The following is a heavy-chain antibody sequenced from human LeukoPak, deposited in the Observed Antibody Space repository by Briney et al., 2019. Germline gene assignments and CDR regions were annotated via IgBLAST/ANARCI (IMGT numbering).Heavy chain of an antibody. Sequence: ASVTVSCKASGYTFTIYYMHWVRQAPGQGLEWMGWISAYNGNTNYAQKLQGRVTMTTDTSTSTACMELRSLRSDDTAVYYCARVWGSVGATDWFDPWGQGTLVTVSS. CDR3: ARVWGSVGATDWFDP. J-gene: IGHJ5*02. V-gene: IGHV1-18*04. CDR2: ISAYNGNT. D-gene: IGHD1-26*01. CDR1: GYTFTIYY.